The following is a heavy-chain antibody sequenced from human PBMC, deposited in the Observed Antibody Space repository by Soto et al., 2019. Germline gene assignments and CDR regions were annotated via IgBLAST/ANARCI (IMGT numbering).Heavy chain of an antibody. Sequence: PVGSLRLSCTVSGFAFNNYGINWVRQAPGKGLEWVSSISKSDYTYYSDSVKGRFAISRDNAKSSVSLQMNTLRVEDTAVYYCAREDSIIITAVSDLWGQGTLV. CDR2: ISKSDYT. CDR1: GFAFNNYG. D-gene: IGHD3-22*01. J-gene: IGHJ4*02. CDR3: AREDSIIITAVSDL. V-gene: IGHV3-21*01.